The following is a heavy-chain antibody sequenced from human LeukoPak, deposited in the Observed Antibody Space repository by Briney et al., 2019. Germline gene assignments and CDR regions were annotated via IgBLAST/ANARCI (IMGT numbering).Heavy chain of an antibody. Sequence: GGSLRLSCAASGFTFSSYAMHWVRQAPGKGLEWVAVISYDGSNKHYADSVKGRFTISRDNSKNTLYLQMNSLRAEDTAVYYCARVSIQRDYYDSSGYPGYFDYWGQGTLVTVSS. J-gene: IGHJ4*02. V-gene: IGHV3-30-3*01. CDR3: ARVSIQRDYYDSSGYPGYFDY. CDR1: GFTFSSYA. D-gene: IGHD3-22*01. CDR2: ISYDGSNK.